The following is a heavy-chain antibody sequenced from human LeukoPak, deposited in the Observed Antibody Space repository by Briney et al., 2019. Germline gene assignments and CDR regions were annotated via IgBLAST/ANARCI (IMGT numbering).Heavy chain of an antibody. CDR3: ARYGAAAAAVPLDY. CDR1: GYSFSSYW. CDR2: IYPGDSDT. J-gene: IGHJ4*02. Sequence: GESLKISCKGSGYSFSSYWVGWVRQMPGKGLGWMGIIYPGDSDTRYSPSFQGQVTISADKSISTAYLQWSSLKASDTAIYYCARYGAAAAAVPLDYWGQGTLVTVSS. D-gene: IGHD6-13*01. V-gene: IGHV5-51*01.